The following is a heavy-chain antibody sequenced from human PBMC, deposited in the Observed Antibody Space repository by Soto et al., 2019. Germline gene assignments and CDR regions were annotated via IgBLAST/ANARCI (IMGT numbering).Heavy chain of an antibody. J-gene: IGHJ6*02. CDR2: VNPNSGGT. V-gene: IGHV1-2*04. Sequence: QVQLVQSGAEVKKPGASVKVSCKASGYTFTDYYIHWVRQAPGQGLEWMGWVNPNSGGTNYAQKFQGWVTMTRDTSISTVYMELSSLKSDDMAVYYCAREGAATANYGMDVCGQGTTVTVSS. CDR1: GYTFTDYY. CDR3: AREGAATANYGMDV. D-gene: IGHD2-15*01.